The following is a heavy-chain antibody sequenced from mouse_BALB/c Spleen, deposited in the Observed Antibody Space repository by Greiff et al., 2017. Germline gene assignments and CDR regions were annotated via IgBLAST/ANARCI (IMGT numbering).Heavy chain of an antibody. J-gene: IGHJ4*01. CDR2: ISYSGST. D-gene: IGHD2-14*01. V-gene: IGHV3-2*02. CDR3: ASLYRYYAMDY. CDR1: GYSITSDYA. Sequence: DVQLQESGPGLVKPSQSLSLTCTVTGYSITSDYAWNWIRQFPGNKLEWMGYISYSGSTSYNPSLKSRISITRDTSKNQFFLQLNSVTTEDTATYYCASLYRYYAMDYWGQGTSVTVSS.